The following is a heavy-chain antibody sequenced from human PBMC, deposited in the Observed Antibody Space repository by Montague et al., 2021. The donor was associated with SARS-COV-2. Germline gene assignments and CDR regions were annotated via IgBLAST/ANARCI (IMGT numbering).Heavy chain of an antibody. V-gene: IGHV3-21*01. D-gene: IGHD5-18*01. Sequence: SLRLSCAASGFTFSSHSMNWVRQAPGKGLEWLSSISTNTSYIYYADSVKGRFTISRDNAKNSLYLQMNSLRAEDTAVYYCANLYSYGFWGQGTLVTVSS. CDR3: ANLYSYGF. J-gene: IGHJ4*02. CDR2: ISTNTSYI. CDR1: GFTFSSHS.